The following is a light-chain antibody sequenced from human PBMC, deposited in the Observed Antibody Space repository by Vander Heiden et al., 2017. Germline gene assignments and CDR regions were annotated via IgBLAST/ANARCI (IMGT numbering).Light chain of an antibody. J-gene: IGLJ2*01. Sequence: QSVLTQPPSVSAAPGQKVTISCSGSTANMGNNYVSWYQQLPGKAPKLLIYDNNKRPSGIPDRFSGSKSGTSATLGITGLQTGDEADYYCETWDSGLSAVVFGGGTKLTVL. CDR3: ETWDSGLSAVV. CDR2: DNN. V-gene: IGLV1-51*01. CDR1: TANMGNNY.